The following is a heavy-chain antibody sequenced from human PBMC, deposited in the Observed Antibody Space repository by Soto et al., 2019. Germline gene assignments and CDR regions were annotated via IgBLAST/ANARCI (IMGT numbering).Heavy chain of an antibody. CDR2: IYHSGST. V-gene: IGHV4-30-2*01. Sequence: SETLSLTCAVSGGSISSGGYSWSWIRQPPGKGLEWIGYIYHSGSTYYNPSLKSRVTISVDRSKNQFSLKLSSVTAADTAVYYCARGYYDSSGYYGMDVWGQGTTLTVSS. CDR3: ARGYYDSSGYYGMDV. CDR1: GGSISSGGYS. D-gene: IGHD3-22*01. J-gene: IGHJ6*02.